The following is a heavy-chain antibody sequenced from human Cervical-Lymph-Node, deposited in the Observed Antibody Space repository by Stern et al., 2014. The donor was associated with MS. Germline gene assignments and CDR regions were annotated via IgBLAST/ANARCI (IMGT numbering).Heavy chain of an antibody. Sequence: VQLVESGAEVKDPGASVKVSCKASGYSFISHAMHWVRQAPGQTFEWMGWIKGANGNTKYSQKLQGRVTITRDKTTSTAYMELSSLTSEDTAVYYCARAGYCSPSTCSDAFDIWGQGTMVTVSS. CDR3: ARAGYCSPSTCSDAFDI. V-gene: IGHV1-3*01. CDR1: GYSFISHA. D-gene: IGHD2-15*01. CDR2: IKGANGNT. J-gene: IGHJ3*02.